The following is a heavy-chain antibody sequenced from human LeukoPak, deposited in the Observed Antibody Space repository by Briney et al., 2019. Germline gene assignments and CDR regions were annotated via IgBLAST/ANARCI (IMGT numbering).Heavy chain of an antibody. J-gene: IGHJ4*02. CDR1: GGSMSPYH. V-gene: IGHV4-59*12. D-gene: IGHD4-17*01. CDR3: ASLTTVTTFRIDY. Sequence: SETLSLTCTVSGGSMSPYHWGWIRQPPGKGLEWTGYIYYSGGTNYNPSLKSRVTISVDTSKNQFSLKLSSVTAADTAVYYCASLTTVTTFRIDYWGQGTLVTVSS. CDR2: IYYSGGT.